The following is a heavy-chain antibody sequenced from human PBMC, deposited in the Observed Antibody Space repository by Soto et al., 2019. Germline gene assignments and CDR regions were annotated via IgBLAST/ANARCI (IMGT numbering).Heavy chain of an antibody. V-gene: IGHV3-21*01. J-gene: IGHJ4*02. D-gene: IGHD4-17*01. CDR1: GFTFSSYS. CDR3: AREYGDYTHPPDY. CDR2: ISSSSSYI. Sequence: EVQLVESGGGLVKPGGSLRLSCAASGFTFSSYSMNWVRQAPGKGLEWVSSISSSSSYIYYADSVKGRFTISRDNAKNSLYLQMNSLRAEDTAVYYCAREYGDYTHPPDYWGQGTLVTVSS.